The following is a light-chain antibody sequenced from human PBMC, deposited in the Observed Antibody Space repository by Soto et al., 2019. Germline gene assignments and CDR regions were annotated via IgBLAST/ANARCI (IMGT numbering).Light chain of an antibody. CDR1: QTISSSY. Sequence: EIVLTQSPGTLSLSPGERATLSCRASQTISSSYLAWYQQKPDQAPRLLIYGASTRATGIPDRFSGSGSGTDFTLTISRLEPEDFAVYYCQQYDSSPPYTFGQVTKLEIK. CDR3: QQYDSSPPYT. J-gene: IGKJ2*01. CDR2: GAS. V-gene: IGKV3-20*01.